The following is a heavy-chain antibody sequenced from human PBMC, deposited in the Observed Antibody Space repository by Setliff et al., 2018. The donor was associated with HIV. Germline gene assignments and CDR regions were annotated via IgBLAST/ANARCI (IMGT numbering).Heavy chain of an antibody. D-gene: IGHD3-22*01. CDR1: GGSIRSYY. CDR2: VMLGGGS. V-gene: IGHV4-59*08. CDR3: ATTYHPDSRGYPPEYFLR. Sequence: PSETLSLTCSVSGGSIRSYYWSWIRQSPGKGLEWIGYVMLGGGSNYSPIFKSRVAMSMGASKNQFSLRLTSVSAADTAVYHCATTYHPDSRGYPPEYFLRWGQGIRVTVSS. J-gene: IGHJ1*01.